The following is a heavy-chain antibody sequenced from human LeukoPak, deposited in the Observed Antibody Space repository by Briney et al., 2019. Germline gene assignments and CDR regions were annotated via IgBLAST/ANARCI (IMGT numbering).Heavy chain of an antibody. CDR1: GGTLSRYT. CDR2: IIPILGIA. V-gene: IGHV1-69*02. J-gene: IGHJ4*02. D-gene: IGHD6-13*01. CDR3: ASQGPSSSCDY. Sequence: SVKVSCKASGGTLSRYTISWVRQAPGQNLEWMGRIIPILGIANYAQKFEGRVTITADKSTSTAYMELSSLISDDTAVYFCASQGPSSSCDYWGQGTLVTVSS.